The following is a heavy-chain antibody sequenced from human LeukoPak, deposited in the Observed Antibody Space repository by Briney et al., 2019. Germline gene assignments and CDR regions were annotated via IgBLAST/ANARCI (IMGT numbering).Heavy chain of an antibody. J-gene: IGHJ6*03. CDR2: INPNSGGT. CDR3: ARGPLRSGSSSWYYYYYYMDV. V-gene: IGHV1-2*02. CDR1: GYTFSGYY. D-gene: IGHD6-13*01. Sequence: VASVKVSCKASGYTFSGYYIHWVRQAPGQGLEWMGWINPNSGGTNYAQKFQGRVTMTRDTSISTAYMELSRLRSDDTAVYYCARGPLRSGSSSWYYYYYYMDVWGKGTTVTVSS.